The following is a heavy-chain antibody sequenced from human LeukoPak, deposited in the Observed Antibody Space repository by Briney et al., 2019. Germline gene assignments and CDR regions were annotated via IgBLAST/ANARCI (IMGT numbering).Heavy chain of an antibody. D-gene: IGHD3-22*01. CDR1: GFTFSRYD. CDR3: AKDVYPYYYDSSGYSAFDY. J-gene: IGHJ4*02. CDR2: IRSSSSVI. V-gene: IGHV3-48*01. Sequence: GGSLRLSCAASGFTFSRYDMNWVRQVPGKGLEWVSYIRSSSSVIYYADSVRGRFTISRDNSKNTLYLQMNSLRAEDTAVYYCAKDVYPYYYDSSGYSAFDYWGQGTLVTVSS.